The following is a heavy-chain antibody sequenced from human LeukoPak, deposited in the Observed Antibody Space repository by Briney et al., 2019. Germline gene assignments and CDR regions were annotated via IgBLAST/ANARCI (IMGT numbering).Heavy chain of an antibody. D-gene: IGHD4-17*01. CDR2: INPNSGGT. J-gene: IGHJ5*02. Sequence: ASVTVSCTASRYTFTGYYIHWLRQAPGQGLEWMGWINPNSGGTNYAQKFQGRVTMTWDTSISTAYMELSRLRSDDTAVYYCARSGDYGFNYFDPWGQGTLVTVSS. V-gene: IGHV1-2*02. CDR1: RYTFTGYY. CDR3: ARSGDYGFNYFDP.